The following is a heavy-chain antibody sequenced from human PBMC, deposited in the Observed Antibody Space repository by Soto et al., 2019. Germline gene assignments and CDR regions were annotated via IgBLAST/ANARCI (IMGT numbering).Heavy chain of an antibody. CDR1: GYDFNNYC. V-gene: IGHV1-3*01. CDR2: INVANGDT. J-gene: IGHJ5*02. CDR3: ARDLAAFDP. Sequence: ASVKVSCKASGYDFNNYCMHWVRQAPGQRLEWMGWINVANGDTKYSQTFQGRVTITRGTSAGTAYLDLSSLNSEDTAVYYCARDLAAFDPWGQGTLVTVSS.